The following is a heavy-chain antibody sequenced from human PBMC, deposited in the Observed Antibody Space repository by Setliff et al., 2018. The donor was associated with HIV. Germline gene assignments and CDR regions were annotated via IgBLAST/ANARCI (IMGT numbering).Heavy chain of an antibody. V-gene: IGHV3-9*01. CDR2: ISGNSGAV. J-gene: IGHJ6*03. Sequence: PGGSLRLSCAASGFTFDDYAMHWVRQAPGKGLEWVSFISGNSGAVTYADSVKGRFTISRDNAKNSLYLQMNSLRDDDTAVYYCARESGYTGGWGYGATYNYYMDVWGKGTTVTVSS. CDR3: ARESGYTGGWGYGATYNYYMDV. CDR1: GFTFDDYA. D-gene: IGHD6-19*01.